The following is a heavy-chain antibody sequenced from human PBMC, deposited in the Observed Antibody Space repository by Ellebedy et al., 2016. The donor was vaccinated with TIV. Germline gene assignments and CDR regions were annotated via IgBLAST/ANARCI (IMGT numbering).Heavy chain of an antibody. CDR2: INEDGSEK. Sequence: GESLKISCAASGFTFSTYWMNWVRQAPGKGLEWMANINEDGSEKHYVDSVEGRFTISRDNAKNSLYLQMNSLRAEDTAVYYCHGYCSGGSCSSRANDYWGQGTLVTVSS. J-gene: IGHJ4*02. CDR3: HGYCSGGSCSSRANDY. V-gene: IGHV3-7*02. CDR1: GFTFSTYW. D-gene: IGHD2-15*01.